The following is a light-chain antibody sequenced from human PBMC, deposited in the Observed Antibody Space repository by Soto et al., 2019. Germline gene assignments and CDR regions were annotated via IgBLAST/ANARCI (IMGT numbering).Light chain of an antibody. CDR3: CSYAGSSTPYV. CDR1: SSDVGGYNL. V-gene: IGLV2-23*01. J-gene: IGLJ1*01. Sequence: QSVLTQPASVSGSPGQSITISCIGTSSDVGGYNLVSWYQQHPGKAPKLMIYEGSKRPSGVSNSFSGCKSGNTASLTISGLQAEDEADYYCCSYAGSSTPYVCGTWTKVTVL. CDR2: EGS.